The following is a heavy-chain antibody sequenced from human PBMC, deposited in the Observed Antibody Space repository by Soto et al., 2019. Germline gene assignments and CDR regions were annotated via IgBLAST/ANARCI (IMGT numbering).Heavy chain of an antibody. CDR3: ARDPHSSGWYPYAFDI. J-gene: IGHJ3*02. CDR1: GGTFSSYA. V-gene: IGHV1-69*12. Sequence: QVQLVQSGAEVKKPGSSVKVSCKASGGTFSSYAISWVRQAPGQGLEWMGGIIPIFGTANYAQKFQGRVTITADESTSTAYMELSSLRSEDTDVYDCARDPHSSGWYPYAFDIWGQGTMVTVSS. D-gene: IGHD6-19*01. CDR2: IIPIFGTA.